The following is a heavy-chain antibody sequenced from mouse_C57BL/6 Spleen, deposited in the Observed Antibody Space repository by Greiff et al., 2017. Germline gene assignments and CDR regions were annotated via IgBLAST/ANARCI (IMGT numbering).Heavy chain of an antibody. CDR3: ARNRYFDV. Sequence: VKLQESGAELVRPGTSVKVSCKASGYAFTNYLIEWVKQRPGQGLEWIGVINPGSGGTNYNEKFKGKATLTADKSSSTAYMQLSSLTSEDSAVYFCARNRYFDVWGTGTTVTVSS. V-gene: IGHV1-54*01. CDR1: GYAFTNYL. CDR2: INPGSGGT. J-gene: IGHJ1*03.